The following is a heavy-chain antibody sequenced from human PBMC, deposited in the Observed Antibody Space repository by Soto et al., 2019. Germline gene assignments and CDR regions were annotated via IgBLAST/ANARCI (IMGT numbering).Heavy chain of an antibody. CDR3: ATRITVFGLLIPPFDP. CDR1: GGSVNGYY. D-gene: IGHD3-3*01. V-gene: IGHV4-34*01. Sequence: LSLTCAVYGGSVNGYYWNWIRQPPGKGLEWIGEINHTGGTHYNPSLKSRVTMSVHTSKNQFSLRLSSVTAADTAIYFCATRITVFGLLIPPFDPWGKGTQVTVSS. J-gene: IGHJ5*02. CDR2: INHTGGT.